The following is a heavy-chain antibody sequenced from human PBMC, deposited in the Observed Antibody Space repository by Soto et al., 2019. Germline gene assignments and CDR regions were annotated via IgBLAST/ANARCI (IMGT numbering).Heavy chain of an antibody. CDR1: GFTFSSYS. CDR2: ISSSSSYI. CDR3: ARDRTLLLWFGELNDAFDI. D-gene: IGHD3-10*01. J-gene: IGHJ3*02. V-gene: IGHV3-21*01. Sequence: GGSLRLSCAASGFTFSSYSMNWVRQAPGRGPEWVSSISSSSSYIYYADSVKGRFTISRDNAKNSLYLQMNSLRAEDTAVYYCARDRTLLLWFGELNDAFDIWGQGTMVTVSS.